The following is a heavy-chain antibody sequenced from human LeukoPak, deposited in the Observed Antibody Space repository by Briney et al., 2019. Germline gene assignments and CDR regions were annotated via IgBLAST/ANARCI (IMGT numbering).Heavy chain of an antibody. Sequence: SETLSLTCTVSGGSISGYSWSWIRQPPGKGLEWVGFIYYSGSTNYNPSLKCRVTISVDTSKNQFSLKLSSVTAADTAVYYCARDGYCSSTSCRHDAFDIWGQGTRVTVSS. CDR2: IYYSGST. D-gene: IGHD2-2*03. J-gene: IGHJ3*02. CDR3: ARDGYCSSTSCRHDAFDI. V-gene: IGHV4-59*01. CDR1: GGSISGYS.